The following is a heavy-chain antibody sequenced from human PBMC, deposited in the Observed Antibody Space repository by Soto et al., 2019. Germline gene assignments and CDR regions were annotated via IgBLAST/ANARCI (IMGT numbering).Heavy chain of an antibody. CDR3: ARVGYYDSSGFFAPFDF. CDR1: GGSFSGFY. J-gene: IGHJ4*02. Sequence: LSLTCAVYGGSFSGFYWSWIRQPPGKGLEWIGEINHSGITGYNPSLRSRVTISIDTSKSQFSLRLKSVAAADTAVYYCARVGYYDSSGFFAPFDFWAQGTLVTSPQ. CDR2: INHSGIT. D-gene: IGHD3-22*01. V-gene: IGHV4-34*01.